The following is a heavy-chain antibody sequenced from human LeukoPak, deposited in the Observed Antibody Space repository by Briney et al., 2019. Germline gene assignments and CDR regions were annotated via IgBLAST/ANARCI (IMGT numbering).Heavy chain of an antibody. J-gene: IGHJ5*02. CDR2: INYSGST. D-gene: IGHD3-3*01. CDR3: ARDPGYDFWSGQKGWFDP. CDR1: GGSISSTTYY. Sequence: SETLSLTCSVSGGSISSTTYYWGWIRQPPGKGLEWIGSINYSGSTFYNPSLKSRVTISVDTSKNQFSLKLSSVTAADTATYYCARDPGYDFWSGQKGWFDPWGQGTLVTVSS. V-gene: IGHV4-39*07.